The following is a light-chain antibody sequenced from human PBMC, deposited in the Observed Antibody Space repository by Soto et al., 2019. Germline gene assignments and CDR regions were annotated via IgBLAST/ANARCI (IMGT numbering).Light chain of an antibody. CDR2: SDN. CDR3: AAWDDSLNTYVV. CDR1: SSNIGSNT. Sequence: QTVVTQPPSASGTPGQRVTISCSGSSSNIGSNTVNWYQLLPQRAPKLLIYSDNQRPSGVPDRFSGSKSGTSASLAISGLQSEDEAEYFCAAWDDSLNTYVVFGGGTKLTVL. J-gene: IGLJ2*01. V-gene: IGLV1-44*01.